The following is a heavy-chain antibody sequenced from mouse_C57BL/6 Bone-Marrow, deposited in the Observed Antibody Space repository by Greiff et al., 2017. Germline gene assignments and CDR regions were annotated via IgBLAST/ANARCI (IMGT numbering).Heavy chain of an antibody. Sequence: EVQLQQSGTVLARPGASVKMSCKTSGYTFTSYWMHWVKQRPGQGLEWIGAIYPGNSDTSYNQKFKGKAKLTAVTSASTAYMEISSLTDEDSAVYYCTRVGIDSSGYCAMDYWGQGTSVTVTS. J-gene: IGHJ4*01. D-gene: IGHD3-2*02. CDR2: IYPGNSDT. CDR3: TRVGIDSSGYCAMDY. CDR1: GYTFTSYW. V-gene: IGHV1-5*01.